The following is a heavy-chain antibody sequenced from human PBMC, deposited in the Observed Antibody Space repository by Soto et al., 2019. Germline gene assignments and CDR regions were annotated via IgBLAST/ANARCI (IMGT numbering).Heavy chain of an antibody. Sequence: SETLSLTCTVSGGSISSYYWSWIRQPPGKGLEWIGYIYYSGSTNYNPSLKSRVTISVDTSKNQFSLKLSSVTAADTAVYYCARLLYCSSTSCSGYEANWFDPWGQGTLVTVSS. CDR3: ARLLYCSSTSCSGYEANWFDP. V-gene: IGHV4-59*08. CDR1: GGSISSYY. D-gene: IGHD2-2*01. J-gene: IGHJ5*02. CDR2: IYYSGST.